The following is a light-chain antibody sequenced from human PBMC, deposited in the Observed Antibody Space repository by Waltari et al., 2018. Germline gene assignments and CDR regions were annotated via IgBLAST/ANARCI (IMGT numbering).Light chain of an antibody. CDR1: SSDIGAYNY. Sequence: QSALTQPPSASGSPGQSVTISCSGTSSDIGAYNYVSWYQQHPGKAPKLMIYEVINRPAGVPPRFSGSKAGTTAALTVSELQAEDEADYYCSSYAGSNGVLFGGGTKVTVL. CDR2: EVI. J-gene: IGLJ2*01. V-gene: IGLV2-8*01. CDR3: SSYAGSNGVL.